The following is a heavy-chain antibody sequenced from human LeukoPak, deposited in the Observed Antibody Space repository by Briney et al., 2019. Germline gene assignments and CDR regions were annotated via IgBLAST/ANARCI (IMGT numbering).Heavy chain of an antibody. CDR1: GFTFDTYR. J-gene: IGHJ4*02. CDR3: ARDSPGTTASDY. D-gene: IGHD1-1*01. Sequence: GGSLRLSCAASGFTFDTYRMNWVRQAPGRGLEWVSSISASGSYIYYADSLKGRFTISRDNTKNSLFLQMNSLRAEDTAVYYCARDSPGTTASDYWGQGTLVTVSS. CDR2: ISASGSYI. V-gene: IGHV3-21*01.